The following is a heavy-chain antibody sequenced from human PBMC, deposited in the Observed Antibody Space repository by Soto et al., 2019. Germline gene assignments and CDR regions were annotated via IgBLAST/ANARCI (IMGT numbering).Heavy chain of an antibody. Sequence: PGESLKICCKGSGYSFTSYWIGWVRQMPGKGLEWMGIIYPGDSDTRYSPSFQGHVTISVTKSITTVFLQWSSLRASDTAMYYCARQIYDSDTGPNSQYYFDSWGQGTPVTVSS. CDR2: IYPGDSDT. J-gene: IGHJ4*02. CDR1: GYSFTSYW. D-gene: IGHD3-22*01. V-gene: IGHV5-51*01. CDR3: ARQIYDSDTGPNSQYYFDS.